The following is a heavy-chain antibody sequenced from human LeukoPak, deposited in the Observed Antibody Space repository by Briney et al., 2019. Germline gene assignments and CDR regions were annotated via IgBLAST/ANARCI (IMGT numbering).Heavy chain of an antibody. CDR1: GGSLGGYC. CDR3: ARGHDFTGYAFDI. V-gene: IGHV4-34*01. CDR2: INHSGST. D-gene: IGHD3-9*01. Sequence: KPSDTLSLTWAVEGGSLGGYCWSWIRQPPGKGLDWIGEINHSGSTNYNPSLKSRVTISVDTSKNQFSLKLSSVTAADKAVYYCARGHDFTGYAFDIWGQGTMVTVSS. J-gene: IGHJ3*02.